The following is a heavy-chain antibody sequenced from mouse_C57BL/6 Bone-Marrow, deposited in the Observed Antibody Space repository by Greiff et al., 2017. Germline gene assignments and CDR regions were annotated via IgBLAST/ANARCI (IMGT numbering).Heavy chain of an antibody. CDR3: ARGYLGY. D-gene: IGHD2-2*01. Sequence: EVKLVESGGGLVKPGGSLKFSCAASGFTFSDYAMHWVRQAPEKGLGWVAYISSDRSIIYYADTVKGRFTFSRDNANNTPFLQMTSLRSEDTAMYYCARGYLGYWGQGNALTVSS. J-gene: IGHJ2*01. CDR1: GFTFSDYA. V-gene: IGHV5-17*01. CDR2: ISSDRSII.